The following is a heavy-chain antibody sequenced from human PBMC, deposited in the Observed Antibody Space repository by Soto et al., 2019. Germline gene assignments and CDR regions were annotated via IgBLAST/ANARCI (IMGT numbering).Heavy chain of an antibody. V-gene: IGHV4-61*01. CDR2: ISHTGST. Sequence: SETLSLTCTVSGGSVRSGSHYWSWIRQPPGKGLEWTAYISHTGSTDYNPSLKSRVTISLNMSKNQFSLRLGSVTAADTALYYCARDRPDELNSFDAFDIWGQGTVVTVSS. J-gene: IGHJ3*02. CDR3: ARDRPDELNSFDAFDI. D-gene: IGHD1-1*01. CDR1: GGSVRSGSHY.